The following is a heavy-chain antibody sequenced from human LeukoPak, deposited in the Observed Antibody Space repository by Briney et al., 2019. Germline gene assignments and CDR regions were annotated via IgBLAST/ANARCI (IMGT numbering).Heavy chain of an antibody. V-gene: IGHV3-21*01. D-gene: IGHD4-23*01. CDR3: ARDYGGSSPFDY. CDR2: ISSSSSYI. CDR1: GFIFSSYS. Sequence: GGSLRLSCAASGFIFSSYSMDWVRQAPGKGLEWVSSISSSSSYIYYADSVKGRFTISRDNAKNSLYLQMNSLRAEDTAVYYCARDYGGSSPFDYWGQGTLVTVSS. J-gene: IGHJ4*02.